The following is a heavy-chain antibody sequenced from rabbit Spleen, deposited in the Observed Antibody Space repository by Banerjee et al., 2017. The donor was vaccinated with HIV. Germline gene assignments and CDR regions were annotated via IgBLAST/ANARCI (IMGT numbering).Heavy chain of an antibody. D-gene: IGHD1-1*01. CDR2: INAITGKA. V-gene: IGHV1S45*01. J-gene: IGHJ4*01. CDR1: GFSFSNKAV. Sequence: QEQLVESGGGLVKPEGSLTLSCTASGFSFSNKAVMCWVRQAPGKGLEWIACINAITGKAVYANWAKCRCTFSKTSSTTVTLQMTSLTAADTATYFCARDLVAVIGWNFNLWGPGTLVTVS. CDR3: ARDLVAVIGWNFNL.